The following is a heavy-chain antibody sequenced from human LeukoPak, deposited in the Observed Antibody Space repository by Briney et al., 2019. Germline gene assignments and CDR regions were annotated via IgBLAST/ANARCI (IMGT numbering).Heavy chain of an antibody. D-gene: IGHD6-19*01. V-gene: IGHV4-4*02. J-gene: IGHJ4*02. CDR2: IYHSGST. CDR3: ARLIAVAGHFDY. CDR1: GGSISSTNW. Sequence: PSETLSLTCAVSGGSISSTNWWSWVRQPPGKGLEWIGEIYHSGSTNYNPSLKSRVTISVDKSKNQFSLKLSSVTAADTAVYYCARLIAVAGHFDYWGQGTLVTVSS.